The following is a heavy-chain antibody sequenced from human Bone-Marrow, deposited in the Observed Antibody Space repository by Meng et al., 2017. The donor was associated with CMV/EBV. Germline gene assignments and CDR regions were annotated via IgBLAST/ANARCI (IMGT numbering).Heavy chain of an antibody. Sequence: SETLSLTCTVSGYSISSGYYWGWIRQPPGKGLEWIGSIYHSGSTYYNPSLKSRVTISVDTSKNQFSLKLSSVTAADTAVYYCAREIGGASSWIPKHYYYYGMDVWGQGTTVTGSS. V-gene: IGHV4-38-2*02. D-gene: IGHD6-13*01. CDR3: AREIGGASSWIPKHYYYYGMDV. CDR1: GYSISSGYY. J-gene: IGHJ6*01. CDR2: IYHSGST.